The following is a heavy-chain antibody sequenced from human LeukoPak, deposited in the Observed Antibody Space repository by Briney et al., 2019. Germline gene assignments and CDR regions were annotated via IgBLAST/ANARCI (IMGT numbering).Heavy chain of an antibody. V-gene: IGHV4-4*07. D-gene: IGHD3-22*01. CDR3: ARQSGGSYVFFEY. CDR1: GGSLSTYY. Sequence: PSETLSLTCTVSGGSLSTYYWSWIRQPAGKGLEWIGRISATRNSNYNPSLKSRVTISVDKSKDQFSLKLTSVTAADTAVYFCARQSGGSYVFFEYWGRGTLVTVSS. J-gene: IGHJ4*02. CDR2: ISATRNS.